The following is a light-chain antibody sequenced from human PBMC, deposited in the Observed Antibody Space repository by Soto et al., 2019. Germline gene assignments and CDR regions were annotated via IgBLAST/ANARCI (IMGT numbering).Light chain of an antibody. Sequence: EVVMTQSPATLSVSPGERATLSCRASQSVSSNLAWYQQKPGQAPRLLIYGASTRATGIPARFSGSGSGTEFTLTIGSLQSEDFAVYYCPQYNNWPRTFGQGTKLEIK. CDR2: GAS. J-gene: IGKJ2*02. CDR1: QSVSSN. CDR3: PQYNNWPRT. V-gene: IGKV3-15*01.